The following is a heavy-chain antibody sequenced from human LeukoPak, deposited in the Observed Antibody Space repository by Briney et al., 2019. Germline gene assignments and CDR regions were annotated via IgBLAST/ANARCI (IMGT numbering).Heavy chain of an antibody. Sequence: ASVKVSCKASGYTFTSYDITWVRQATGQGLEWMGWMNPNSGNTGYAQKFQGRVTMTRNTSISTAYMELSSLRSEDTAVYYCARVMSIAAAGSNWFDPWGQGTLVTVSS. D-gene: IGHD6-13*01. CDR1: GYTFTSYD. CDR3: ARVMSIAAAGSNWFDP. CDR2: MNPNSGNT. V-gene: IGHV1-8*01. J-gene: IGHJ5*02.